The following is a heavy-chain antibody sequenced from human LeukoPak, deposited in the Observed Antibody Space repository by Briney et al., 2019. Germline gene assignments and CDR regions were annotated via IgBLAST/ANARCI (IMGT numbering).Heavy chain of an antibody. J-gene: IGHJ4*02. CDR3: ARGGAAGARTRGAFVPSFDN. Sequence: SETLSLTCTVSGGPISTYYWSWIRQPPGKGLERIGYIYYNGRIDSNPSLRSRVAISVDTSKNQFSLKLNSVTTSDTAVYYCARGGAAGARTRGAFVPSFDNWGQGSLVTVSS. CDR2: IYYNGRI. CDR1: GGPISTYY. V-gene: IGHV4-59*01. D-gene: IGHD4/OR15-4a*01.